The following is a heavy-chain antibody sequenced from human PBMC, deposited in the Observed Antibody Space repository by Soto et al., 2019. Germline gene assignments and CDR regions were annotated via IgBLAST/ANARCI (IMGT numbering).Heavy chain of an antibody. CDR1: GGSISSYY. J-gene: IGHJ4*02. D-gene: IGHD1-26*01. Sequence: SETLSLTCTVSGGSISSYYWSWIRQPPGKGLEWIGYIYYSGSTNYNPSLKSRVTISVDTSKNQFSLKLSSVTAADTAVYYCASGYRGATVLFDYWGQGTLVTVSS. CDR2: IYYSGST. V-gene: IGHV4-59*01. CDR3: ASGYRGATVLFDY.